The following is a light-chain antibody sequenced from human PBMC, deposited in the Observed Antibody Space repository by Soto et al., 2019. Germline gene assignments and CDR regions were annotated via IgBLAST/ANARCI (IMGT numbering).Light chain of an antibody. CDR1: SSDVGGYNY. J-gene: IGLJ1*01. CDR2: EVS. CDR3: CSYTSISTYV. Sequence: QSALTQPASVSGSPGQSITISCTGTSSDVGGYNYVSWYQHHPGKAPKLLVFEVSNRPSGVSHRFSGSKSGNTASLTISGLQAEDEADYYCCSYTSISTYVFGTGTKLTVL. V-gene: IGLV2-14*01.